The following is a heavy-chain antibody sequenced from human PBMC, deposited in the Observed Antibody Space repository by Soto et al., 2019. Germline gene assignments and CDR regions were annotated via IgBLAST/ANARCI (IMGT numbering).Heavy chain of an antibody. CDR3: AKDRSPSNWNDAMDFDY. Sequence: GGSLRLSCAASGFTFSSYGMHWVRQAPGKGLEWVAVISYDGSNKYYADSVKGRFTISRDNSKNTLYLQMNSLRAEDTAVYYCAKDRSPSNWNDAMDFDYWGQGTLVTVSS. D-gene: IGHD1-1*01. CDR2: ISYDGSNK. V-gene: IGHV3-30*18. CDR1: GFTFSSYG. J-gene: IGHJ4*02.